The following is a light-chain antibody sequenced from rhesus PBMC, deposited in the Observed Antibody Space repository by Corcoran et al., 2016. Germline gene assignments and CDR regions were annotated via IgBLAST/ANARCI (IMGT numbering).Light chain of an antibody. CDR1: SSTIGSNS. J-gene: IGLJ1*01. V-gene: IGLV1-60*01. CDR2: YNA. CDR3: AAWDDSLGGYI. Sequence: QSVLTQPPSASEAARKSVTISCSGSSSTIGSNSVSWYQQLPGTAPKLLIYYNAQRASGVSDRFSGSKSGTSASLAISGLQHEDEADYYCAAWDDSLGGYIFGAGTRLTVL.